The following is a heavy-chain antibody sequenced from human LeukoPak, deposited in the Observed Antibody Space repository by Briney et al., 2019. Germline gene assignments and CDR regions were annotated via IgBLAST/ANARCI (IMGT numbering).Heavy chain of an antibody. V-gene: IGHV1-69*13. Sequence: ASVKVSCKASGGTFSSYAISWVRQVPGQGLEWMGGIIPIFGTANYAQKFQGRVTITADESTSTAYMELSSLRSEDTAVYYCAAISGSAFSWFDPWDQGTLVTVSS. CDR3: AAISGSAFSWFDP. CDR1: GGTFSSYA. J-gene: IGHJ5*02. CDR2: IIPIFGTA. D-gene: IGHD3-22*01.